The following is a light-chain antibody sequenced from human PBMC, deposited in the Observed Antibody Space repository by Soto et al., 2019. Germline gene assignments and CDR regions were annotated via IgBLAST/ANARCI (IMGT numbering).Light chain of an antibody. V-gene: IGKV1-39*01. CDR3: QQSYITPQIT. CDR1: QSISSY. CDR2: AAS. Sequence: DIQMTQSPSSLSASVGDRVTITCRASQSISSYLNWYQQKPGKAPQLLIYAASSLQSGVPSRFSGSRSGTDFTLTISSLQPDDFATSYCQQSYITPQITFGHGTRLAIK. J-gene: IGKJ5*01.